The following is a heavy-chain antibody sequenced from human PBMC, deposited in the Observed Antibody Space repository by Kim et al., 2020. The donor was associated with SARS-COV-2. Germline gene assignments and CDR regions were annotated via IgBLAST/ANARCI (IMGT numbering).Heavy chain of an antibody. CDR2: INQDGSEK. J-gene: IGHJ4*02. Sequence: GRSLRLSCAASGFTFNSFWMSWVRQAPGKGLEWVANINQDGSEKKFVDSVKGRFTISRDNAKNSVFLQMNSLRVEDSALYYCARDAWAQRGTDGFDYWGQGTLVTVSS. CDR1: GFTFNSFW. D-gene: IGHD7-27*01. V-gene: IGHV3-7*01. CDR3: ARDAWAQRGTDGFDY.